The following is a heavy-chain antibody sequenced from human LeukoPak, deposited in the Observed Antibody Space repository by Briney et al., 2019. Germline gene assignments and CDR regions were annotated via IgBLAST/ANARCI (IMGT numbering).Heavy chain of an antibody. CDR3: AREALPNSLGY. CDR1: GFTFSSYS. Sequence: QPGGSLRLSCAASGFTFSSYSTNWVRQAPGKGLEWVSYISSSSSTIYYADSVKGRFTISRDNAKNSLYLQMNSLRAEDTAVYYCAREALPNSLGYWGQGTLVTVSS. J-gene: IGHJ4*02. V-gene: IGHV3-48*01. CDR2: ISSSSSTI. D-gene: IGHD2-21*01.